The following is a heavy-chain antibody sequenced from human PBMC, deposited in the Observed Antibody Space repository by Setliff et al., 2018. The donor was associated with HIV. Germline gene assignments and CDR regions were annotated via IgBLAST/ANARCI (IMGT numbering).Heavy chain of an antibody. CDR3: ARGPRWYYYGSGSYFSD. D-gene: IGHD3-10*01. V-gene: IGHV3-21*04. Sequence: GGSLRLSCAVSGFPFSISPMNWVRLPPGKGPVWHSGMSWNIFNIAYADSGKGRFTISRDNAKTSLYLQMNSLRAEDTAVYYCARGPRWYYYGSGSYFSDWGQGTLVTVSS. CDR1: GFPFSISP. CDR2: MSWNIFNI. J-gene: IGHJ4*02.